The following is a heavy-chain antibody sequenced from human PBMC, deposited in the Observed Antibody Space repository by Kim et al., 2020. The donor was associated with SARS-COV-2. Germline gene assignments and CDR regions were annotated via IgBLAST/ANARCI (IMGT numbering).Heavy chain of an antibody. Sequence: GESLKISCKGSRYSFTSYWISWVRQMPGKGLEWMGRIDPSDSYTNYSPSFQGHVTISADKSISTAYLQWSSLKASDTAMYYCARPYGSGSYDPLYYYYYGMDVWGQGTTVTVSS. CDR2: IDPSDSYT. CDR3: ARPYGSGSYDPLYYYYYGMDV. CDR1: RYSFTSYW. J-gene: IGHJ6*02. V-gene: IGHV5-10-1*01. D-gene: IGHD3-10*01.